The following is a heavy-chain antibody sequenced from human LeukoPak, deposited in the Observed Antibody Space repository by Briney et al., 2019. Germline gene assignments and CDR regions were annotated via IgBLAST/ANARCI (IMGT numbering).Heavy chain of an antibody. CDR3: ARSTGPIDY. CDR1: GDSVSSNSAA. Sequence: SQTLSLTCAISGDSVSSNSAAWNWIRQSPSRGLEWLGRTYYRSKWYTYYAVSVKSRISINRDTSKDQISLQLNSVTPEDTAVYYCARSTGPIDYWGQGTLVTVSS. J-gene: IGHJ4*02. D-gene: IGHD1-1*01. V-gene: IGHV6-1*01. CDR2: TYYRSKWYT.